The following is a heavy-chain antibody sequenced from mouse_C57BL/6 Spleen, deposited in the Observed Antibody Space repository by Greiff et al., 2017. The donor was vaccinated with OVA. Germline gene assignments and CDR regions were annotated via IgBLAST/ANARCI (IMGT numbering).Heavy chain of an antibody. J-gene: IGHJ3*01. CDR3: ERGDYGNSFAY. CDR1: GYAFSSSW. CDR2: IYPGDGAT. V-gene: IGHV1-82*01. Sequence: VQLQQSGPELVKPGASVKISCKASGYAFSSSWMNWVKQRPGKGLEWIGRIYPGDGATNYNGKFKGKATLTADKSSSPAYMQLSSLHSEDSAVYFGERGDYGNSFAYWGQETLVTVSA. D-gene: IGHD2-1*01.